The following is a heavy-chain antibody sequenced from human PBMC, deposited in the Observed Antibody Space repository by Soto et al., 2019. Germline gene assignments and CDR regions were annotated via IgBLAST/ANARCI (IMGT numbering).Heavy chain of an antibody. CDR3: AKSWQWLASD. Sequence: PGGSLRLSCAASGFTFSNYDMNWVRQAPGKGLEWVSGISGGGANTYYTDSVKGRFTISRDNAKNTLHLQMNRLRADDTAVYYCAKSWQWLASDWGQGTLVTVSS. V-gene: IGHV3-23*01. CDR2: ISGGGANT. CDR1: GFTFSNYD. J-gene: IGHJ4*02. D-gene: IGHD2-8*01.